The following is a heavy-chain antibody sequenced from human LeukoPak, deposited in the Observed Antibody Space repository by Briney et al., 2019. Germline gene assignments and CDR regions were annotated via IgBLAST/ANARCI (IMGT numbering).Heavy chain of an antibody. CDR2: IYYSGST. CDR1: GGSMSPYH. Sequence: SETLSLTCTVSGGSMSPYHWGWIRQPPGKGLEWTGYIYYSGSTNYNPSLKSRVTISVDTSKNQFSLRLSSVTAADTAVYYCARSGGDRVEMPTIIDYWGQGTLVTVSS. D-gene: IGHD5-24*01. J-gene: IGHJ4*02. V-gene: IGHV4-59*01. CDR3: ARSGGDRVEMPTIIDY.